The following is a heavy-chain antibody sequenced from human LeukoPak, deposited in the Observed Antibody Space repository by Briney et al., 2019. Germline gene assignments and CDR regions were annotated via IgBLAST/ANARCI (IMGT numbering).Heavy chain of an antibody. CDR2: ISSSSSYI. Sequence: GGSLRLSCAASGFTFSSYSMNWVRQAPGKGLEWVSSISSSSSYIYYADSVKGRFTISRDNAKNSLYLQMNSLRAEDTAVYYCARVVGAFNWFDPWGQGTLVTVSS. CDR3: ARVVGAFNWFDP. D-gene: IGHD1-26*01. J-gene: IGHJ5*02. V-gene: IGHV3-21*01. CDR1: GFTFSSYS.